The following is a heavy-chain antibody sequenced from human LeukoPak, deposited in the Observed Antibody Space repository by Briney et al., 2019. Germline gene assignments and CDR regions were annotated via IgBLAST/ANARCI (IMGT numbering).Heavy chain of an antibody. CDR1: GGSISSYY. Sequence: SETLSLTCTVSGGSISSYYWSWIRQPPGKGLEWIGYIYYSGSTNYNPSLKSRVTISVDTSKNQFSLELSSVTAADTAVYYCARFSSGSYYTNWFDPWGQGTLVTVSS. CDR2: IYYSGST. V-gene: IGHV4-59*08. CDR3: ARFSSGSYYTNWFDP. J-gene: IGHJ5*02. D-gene: IGHD3-10*01.